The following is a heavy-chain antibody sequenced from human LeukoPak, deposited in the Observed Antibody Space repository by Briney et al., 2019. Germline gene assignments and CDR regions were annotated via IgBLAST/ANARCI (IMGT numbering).Heavy chain of an antibody. D-gene: IGHD1/OR15-1a*01. V-gene: IGHV3-64D*09. CDR2: ISSNGGST. J-gene: IGHJ6*02. CDR3: VKYHEQPGDYYYGMDV. Sequence: PGGSLRLSCAASGFTFSSYAMHWVRQAPGKGLEYVSAISSNGGSTYYADSVKGRFTISRDNSKNTLYLQMSSLRAEDTAVYYCVKYHEQPGDYYYGMDVWGQGTTVTVSS. CDR1: GFTFSSYA.